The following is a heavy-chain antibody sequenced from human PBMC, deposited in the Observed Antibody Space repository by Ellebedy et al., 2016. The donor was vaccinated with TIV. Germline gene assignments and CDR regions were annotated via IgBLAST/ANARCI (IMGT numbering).Heavy chain of an antibody. CDR3: ARPGGQSSDRKGP. J-gene: IGHJ5*02. D-gene: IGHD6-25*01. Sequence: GESLKISCDASGFAFSTYSMIWVRQAPGEGLAWVSSISGNTKYIYYADSVKGRFTISRDNARNSLYLEMKSLRAEDTGVYYCARPGGQSSDRKGPWGQGTMVTVSS. V-gene: IGHV3-21*03. CDR1: GFAFSTYS. CDR2: ISGNTKYI.